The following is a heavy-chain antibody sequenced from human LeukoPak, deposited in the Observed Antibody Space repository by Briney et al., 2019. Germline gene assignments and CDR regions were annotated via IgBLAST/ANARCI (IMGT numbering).Heavy chain of an antibody. CDR2: INHSGST. Sequence: SSETLSLTCAVYGGSFSGYYWSWIRQPPGKGLEWIGEINHSGSTNYNPSLKSRVTISVDTSKNQFSLKLSSVTAADTAVYYCARVSSTLLYYYYYYMDVWGKGTTVTVSS. CDR1: GGSFSGYY. D-gene: IGHD6-13*01. V-gene: IGHV4-34*01. J-gene: IGHJ6*03. CDR3: ARVSSTLLYYYYYYMDV.